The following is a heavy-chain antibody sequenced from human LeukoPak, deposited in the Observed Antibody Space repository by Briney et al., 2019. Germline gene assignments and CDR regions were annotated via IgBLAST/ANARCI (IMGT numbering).Heavy chain of an antibody. J-gene: IGHJ6*03. D-gene: IGHD2-2*01. CDR2: IRYDGSNK. V-gene: IGHV3-30*02. Sequence: GGPLRLSCAASGFTFSSYGMHWVRQAPGKGLEWVAFIRYDGSNKYYADSVKGRFTISRDNSKNTLYLQMNSLRAEDTAVYYCAKALGVVVPAYYYMDVWGKGTTVTASS. CDR3: AKALGVVVPAYYYMDV. CDR1: GFTFSSYG.